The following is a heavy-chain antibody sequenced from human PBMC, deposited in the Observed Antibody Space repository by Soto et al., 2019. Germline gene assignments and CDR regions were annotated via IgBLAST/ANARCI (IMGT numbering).Heavy chain of an antibody. J-gene: IGHJ5*02. CDR1: GYTFTSYG. D-gene: IGHD2-21*01. Sequence: ASGKVSCKASGYTFTSYGISWVRQAPGQGLEWMGRISAYNGNTNYAQKLQGRVTMTTDTSTSTAYMELRSLRSDDTAVYYCARVVRALGHWFDPWGQGTLVTVSS. CDR2: ISAYNGNT. V-gene: IGHV1-18*01. CDR3: ARVVRALGHWFDP.